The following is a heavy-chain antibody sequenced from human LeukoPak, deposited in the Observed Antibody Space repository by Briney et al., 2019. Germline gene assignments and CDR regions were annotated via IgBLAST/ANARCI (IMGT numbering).Heavy chain of an antibody. CDR1: GGTFSSYA. Sequence: SVKVSCKASGGTFSSYAISWVRQAPRQGLEWMGGIIPIFGTANYAQKFQGRVTITADESTSTAYMELSSLRSEDTAVYYCASPARGYSYGYGYWGQGTPVTVSS. CDR2: IIPIFGTA. J-gene: IGHJ4*02. V-gene: IGHV1-69*13. D-gene: IGHD5-18*01. CDR3: ASPARGYSYGYGY.